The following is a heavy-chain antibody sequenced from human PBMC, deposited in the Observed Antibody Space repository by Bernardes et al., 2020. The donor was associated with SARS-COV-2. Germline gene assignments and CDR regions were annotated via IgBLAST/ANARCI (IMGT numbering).Heavy chain of an antibody. Sequence: ASVKVSCMASGYTFTSYCISWVRQAPGQGLEWMGWISAYNGNTNYAQKLQGRVTMTTDTSTSTAYMELRSLRSDDTAVYYCARVRDNVVVVAAEHDYWRQGTLGTVSS. CDR1: GYTFTSYC. V-gene: IGHV1-18*04. D-gene: IGHD2-15*01. J-gene: IGHJ4*02. CDR2: ISAYNGNT. CDR3: ARVRDNVVVVAAEHDY.